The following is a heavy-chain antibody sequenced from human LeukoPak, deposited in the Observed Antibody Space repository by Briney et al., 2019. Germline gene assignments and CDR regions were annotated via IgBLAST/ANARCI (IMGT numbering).Heavy chain of an antibody. CDR2: INTSGST. V-gene: IGHV4-4*07. D-gene: IGHD6-19*01. CDR1: GGSISSYY. J-gene: IGHJ5*02. Sequence: SEALSLTCTVPGGSISSYYWTWIRQSAGKGLEWIGRINTSGSTNYNPSLRSRVSISVDTSKNQLSLNLSSVTAADTAVYYCARAIAVAPTGWFDPWGQGTLVTVSS. CDR3: ARAIAVAPTGWFDP.